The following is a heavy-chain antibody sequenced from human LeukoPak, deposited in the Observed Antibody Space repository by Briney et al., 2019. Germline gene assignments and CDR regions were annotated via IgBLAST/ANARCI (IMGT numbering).Heavy chain of an antibody. Sequence: SVKVSCKASGGTFSSYAISWVRQPPGQGLEWMGGIIPIFGTANYAQKFQGRVTITADESTSTAYMELSSLRSEDTAVYFCARSYPSDAFDMWGQGTMVTVSS. V-gene: IGHV1-69*13. CDR2: IIPIFGTA. CDR1: GGTFSSYA. CDR3: ARSYPSDAFDM. J-gene: IGHJ3*02.